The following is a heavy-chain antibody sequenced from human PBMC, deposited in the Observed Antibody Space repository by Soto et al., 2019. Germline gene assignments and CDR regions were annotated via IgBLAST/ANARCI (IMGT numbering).Heavy chain of an antibody. CDR3: AKGGLMVYAGYYFDY. D-gene: IGHD2-8*01. CDR1: GFTFSSYA. CDR2: ISGSGGST. J-gene: IGHJ4*02. V-gene: IGHV3-23*01. Sequence: GGSLRLSCAASGFTFSSYAMSWVRQAPGKGLEWVSAISGSGGSTYYADSVKGRFTISRDNSKNTLYLQMNSLRAEDTAVYYCAKGGLMVYAGYYFDYWGQGTLVTVSS.